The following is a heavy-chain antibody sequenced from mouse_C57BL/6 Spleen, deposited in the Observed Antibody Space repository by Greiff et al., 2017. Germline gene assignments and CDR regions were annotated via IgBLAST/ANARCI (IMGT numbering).Heavy chain of an antibody. V-gene: IGHV14-4*01. Sequence: EVQLQQSGAELVRPGASVKLSCTASGFNIKDDYMHWVKQRPEQGLEWIGWIDPENGDTEYASKFQGKATITADTSSNTAYLQLSSLTSEDTAVYYCTKRGTGGAMDYWGQGTSVTVSS. CDR1: GFNIKDDY. CDR2: IDPENGDT. J-gene: IGHJ4*01. CDR3: TKRGTGGAMDY. D-gene: IGHD1-1*02.